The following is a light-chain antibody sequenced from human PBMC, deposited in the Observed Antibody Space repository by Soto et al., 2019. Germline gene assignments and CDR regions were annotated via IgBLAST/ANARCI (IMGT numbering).Light chain of an antibody. CDR2: DAS. Sequence: RASQSVTSYLAWYQQKPGQAPRLLIYDASTRATGVPARFSGSGSGTDVTRPSCRLEPEDVAVYYEQQYGSSGTFGQGTKVDIK. V-gene: IGKV3-20*01. J-gene: IGKJ1*01. CDR1: QSVTSY. CDR3: QQYGSSGT.